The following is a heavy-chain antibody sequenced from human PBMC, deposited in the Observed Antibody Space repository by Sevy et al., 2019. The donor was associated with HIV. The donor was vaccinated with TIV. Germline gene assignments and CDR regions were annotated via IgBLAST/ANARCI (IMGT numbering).Heavy chain of an antibody. V-gene: IGHV3-48*01. CDR1: GFTFCRNS. CDR3: ARDASVAAYYFDF. J-gene: IGHJ4*02. D-gene: IGHD6-19*01. Sequence: QLGGPLRLSCTASGFTFCRNSMNWVRQAPGKGLEWLAYINTLSDTIKYADSVKGRFTISRDNAKNSLYLQMNSLRVEDTAVYYCARDASVAAYYFDFWGQGTLVTVSS. CDR2: INTLSDTI.